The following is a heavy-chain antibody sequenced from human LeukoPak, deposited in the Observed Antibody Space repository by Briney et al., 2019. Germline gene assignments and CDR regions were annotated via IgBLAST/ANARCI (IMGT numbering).Heavy chain of an antibody. D-gene: IGHD2-2*01. J-gene: IGHJ5*02. Sequence: ASVKVSCKASGYTFTTYYMHWVRQAPGQGLEWMELINPSGGSTSYPQKFQGRVTMTRDTSTSTVYMELSSLRSEDTAVYYCAREPLYCSSSSCSWFDPWGQGTLVTVSS. V-gene: IGHV1-46*01. CDR3: AREPLYCSSSSCSWFDP. CDR2: INPSGGST. CDR1: GYTFTTYY.